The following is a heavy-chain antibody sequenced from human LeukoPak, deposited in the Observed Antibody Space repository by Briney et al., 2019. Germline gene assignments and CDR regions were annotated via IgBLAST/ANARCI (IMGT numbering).Heavy chain of an antibody. CDR2: IIPIFGTA. CDR3: ARDDCSGGSCYSYTLYYYGMDV. J-gene: IGHJ6*04. Sequence: SVKVSCKASGGTFSSYAISWVRQAPGQGLEWMGGIIPIFGTANYAQKFQGKVTITADESTSTAYMELSSLRSEDTAVYYCARDDCSGGSCYSYTLYYYGMDVWGKGTTVTVSS. CDR1: GGTFSSYA. V-gene: IGHV1-69*13. D-gene: IGHD2-15*01.